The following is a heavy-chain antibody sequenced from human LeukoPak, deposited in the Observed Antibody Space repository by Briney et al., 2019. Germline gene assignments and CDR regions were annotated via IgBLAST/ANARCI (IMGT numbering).Heavy chain of an antibody. D-gene: IGHD1-1*01. CDR2: IIPIFGTA. CDR1: GGTFSSYA. J-gene: IGHJ5*02. V-gene: IGHV1-69*06. Sequence: ASVKVSCKASGGTFSSYAISWVRQAPGQGLEWMGGIIPIFGTANYAQKFQGRVTITADKSTSTAYMELSSLRSEDTAVYYCARDQSGTMFDPWGQGTLVTVSS. CDR3: ARDQSGTMFDP.